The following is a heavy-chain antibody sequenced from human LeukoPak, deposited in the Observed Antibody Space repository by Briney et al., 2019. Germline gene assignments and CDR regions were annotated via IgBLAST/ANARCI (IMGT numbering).Heavy chain of an antibody. CDR2: ISSNGGST. CDR3: VKDGPRSWAELDY. V-gene: IGHV3-64D*06. Sequence: GGSLRLSCSASGFTISSYAMHWVRQAPGKGLEYVSAISSNGGSTYYADSVKGRFTISRDNSKNTLYLQMSSLRAEDTAVYYCVKDGPRSWAELDYWGQGTLVTVSS. CDR1: GFTISSYA. J-gene: IGHJ4*02. D-gene: IGHD6-13*01.